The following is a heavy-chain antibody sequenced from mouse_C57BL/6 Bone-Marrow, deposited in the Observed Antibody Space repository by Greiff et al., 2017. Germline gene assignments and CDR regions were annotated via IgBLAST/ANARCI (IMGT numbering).Heavy chain of an antibody. CDR2: IWRGGST. CDR3: AKIWLPYYAMDY. Sequence: QVQLKESGPGLVQPSQSLSITCAVSGFSLTSYGVHWVRQSPGKGLEWLGVIWRGGSTDYNAAFMSRLSITKDNSKSQVFFKMNSLQADDTAIYYCAKIWLPYYAMDYWGQGTSVTVSS. D-gene: IGHD2-2*01. V-gene: IGHV2-5*01. CDR1: GFSLTSYG. J-gene: IGHJ4*01.